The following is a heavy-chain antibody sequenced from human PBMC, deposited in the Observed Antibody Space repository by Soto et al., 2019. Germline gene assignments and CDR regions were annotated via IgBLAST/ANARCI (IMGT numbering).Heavy chain of an antibody. D-gene: IGHD3-16*01. J-gene: IGHJ5*02. V-gene: IGHV1-8*01. Sequence: QVQLVQYGAEVKKPGASVKVSCKASGYPCTNYAIHWVRQATGQGLEWMGWMNPDSGNTGQSKQFQGRVTMTWDTSISTAYMEMSSLRSEDTAVYYCSRGRFRRTWFDPWGQGTLVTVSS. CDR1: GYPCTNYA. CDR2: MNPDSGNT. CDR3: SRGRFRRTWFDP.